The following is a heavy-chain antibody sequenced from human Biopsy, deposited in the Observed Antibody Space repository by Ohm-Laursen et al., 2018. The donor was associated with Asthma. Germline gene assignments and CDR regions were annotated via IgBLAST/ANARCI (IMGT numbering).Heavy chain of an antibody. J-gene: IGHJ6*02. CDR2: ISSSGRNL. D-gene: IGHD2-2*01. V-gene: IGHV3-21*01. Sequence: GSLRLSCTASGFTFGDYWMDWVRQAPGKGLEWVSSISSSGRNLYYADSVKGRFTISRDNAKNSLHLQMNSLRAEDTAVYYCARGDAGCSSTSCTIYYYYGMDVWGQGTTVTVSS. CDR1: GFTFGDYW. CDR3: ARGDAGCSSTSCTIYYYYGMDV.